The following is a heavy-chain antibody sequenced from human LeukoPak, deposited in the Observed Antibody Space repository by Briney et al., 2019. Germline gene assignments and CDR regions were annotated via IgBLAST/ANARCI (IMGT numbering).Heavy chain of an antibody. J-gene: IGHJ5*02. CDR2: ISSASNTI. Sequence: PGESLRLSCAASGFTFSSYSMIWVRQAPGKGLEWISYISSASNTIYYADSVKGRFTISRDNAKNSVYLQMNSLRAEDTAMYYCARDGWFGDYNWFDPWGQGTLVTVSS. CDR1: GFTFSSYS. D-gene: IGHD3-10*01. V-gene: IGHV3-48*01. CDR3: ARDGWFGDYNWFDP.